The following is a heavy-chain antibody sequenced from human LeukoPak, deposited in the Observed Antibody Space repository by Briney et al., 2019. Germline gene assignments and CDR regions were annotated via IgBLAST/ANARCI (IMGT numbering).Heavy chain of an antibody. V-gene: IGHV3-74*01. J-gene: IGHJ4*02. Sequence: GGSLRLSCAASGFTFNTYWMYWVRQVPGKGLVWVSGIKSDGSRTNYADSVKGRFTISRDNAKSTLYLQMNSLSAEDTAVYYCATHHSETYSRVPFWGQGTLVTVSS. CDR2: IKSDGSRT. D-gene: IGHD1-26*01. CDR1: GFTFNTYW. CDR3: ATHHSETYSRVPF.